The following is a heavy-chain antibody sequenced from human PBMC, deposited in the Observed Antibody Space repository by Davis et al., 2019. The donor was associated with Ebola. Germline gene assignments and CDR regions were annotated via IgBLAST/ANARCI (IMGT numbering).Heavy chain of an antibody. D-gene: IGHD6-13*01. CDR1: GYTFTSYA. Sequence: AASVKVSCKASGYTFTSYAMNWVRQAPGQGLEWMGWISAYNGNTNYAQKLQGRVTMTTDTSTSTAYMELRSLRSDDTAVYYCARAPFVAAAGTGGLYYYYGMDVWGQGTTVTVSS. J-gene: IGHJ6*02. CDR3: ARAPFVAAAGTGGLYYYYGMDV. V-gene: IGHV1-18*01. CDR2: ISAYNGNT.